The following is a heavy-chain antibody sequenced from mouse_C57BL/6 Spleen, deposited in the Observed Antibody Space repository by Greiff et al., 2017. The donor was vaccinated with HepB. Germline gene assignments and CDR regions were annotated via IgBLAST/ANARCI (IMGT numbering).Heavy chain of an antibody. D-gene: IGHD1-1*01. J-gene: IGHJ3*01. Sequence: EVKLQESGGGLVQPGGSLKLSCAASGFTFSDYGMAWVRQAPRKGPEWVAFISNLAYSIYYADTVTGRFTISRENAKNTLYLEMSSLRSEDTAMYYCALAYGSSPPWFAYWGQGTLVTVSA. CDR2: ISNLAYSI. CDR1: GFTFSDYG. V-gene: IGHV5-15*01. CDR3: ALAYGSSPPWFAY.